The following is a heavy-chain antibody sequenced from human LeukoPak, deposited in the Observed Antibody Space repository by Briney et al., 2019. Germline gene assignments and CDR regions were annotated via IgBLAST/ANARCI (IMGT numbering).Heavy chain of an antibody. D-gene: IGHD4-23*01. J-gene: IGHJ4*02. CDR3: ARNGGNSDFDY. V-gene: IGHV4-39*07. CDR2: IYYDGST. CDR1: GGSISSSSYY. Sequence: SETLSLTCTVSGGSISSSSYYWGWIRQPPGKGLEWIGSIYYDGSTYYNPSLKSRVTMLLDKSKNQFSLKLSSVTAADTAVYYCARNGGNSDFDYWGQGTLVTVSS.